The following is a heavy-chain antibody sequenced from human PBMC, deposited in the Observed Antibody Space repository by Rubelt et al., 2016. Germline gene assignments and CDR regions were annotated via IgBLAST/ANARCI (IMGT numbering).Heavy chain of an antibody. J-gene: IGHJ3*02. CDR3: ARGRESAVPDAFDI. CDR2: VYPGDSDT. V-gene: IGHV5-51*01. Sequence: EVQLVQSGAEVKKPGESLKISCKGSGYSFTSYWIGWVRQMPGKGLAWMGVVYPGDSDTRYSQAFQGQVTITADKSFSTAYLQWSSLKASDTAMYYCARGRESAVPDAFDIWGQGTMVTVSS. CDR1: GYSFTSYW. D-gene: IGHD3-10*01.